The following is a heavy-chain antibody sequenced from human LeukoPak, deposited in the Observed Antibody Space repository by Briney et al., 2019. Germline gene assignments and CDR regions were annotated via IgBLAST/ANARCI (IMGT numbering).Heavy chain of an antibody. J-gene: IGHJ4*02. D-gene: IGHD6-13*01. CDR3: ARDQYSSSWSPAGY. Sequence: GGSLRLSCAASGFTFSTYTMYWVRHPPGKRLEWVSIIGSSGGGIHYADSVKGRFAISRDNAKNSLYLQMNSLRAEDTAVYYCARDQYSSSWSPAGYWGQGTLVTVSS. V-gene: IGHV3-21*01. CDR2: IGSSGGGI. CDR1: GFTFSTYT.